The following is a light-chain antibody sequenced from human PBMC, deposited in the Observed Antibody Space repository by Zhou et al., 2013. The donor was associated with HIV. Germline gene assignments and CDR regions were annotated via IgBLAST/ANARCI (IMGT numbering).Light chain of an antibody. J-gene: IGKJ2*03. Sequence: DIQMTQSPSTLSASVGDRVTITCRASQSISTWLAWYQQKRGKAPNLLIYKASNLESGVPSRFSGSGSGTEFTLTISSLQPDDFATYYCQQYNSYSMYSFGQGTKLEIK. V-gene: IGKV1-5*03. CDR3: QQYNSYSMYS. CDR2: KAS. CDR1: QSISTW.